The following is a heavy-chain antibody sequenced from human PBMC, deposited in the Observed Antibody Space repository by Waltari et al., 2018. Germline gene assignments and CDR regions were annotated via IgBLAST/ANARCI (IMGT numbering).Heavy chain of an antibody. J-gene: IGHJ3*02. CDR3: ARSPHYYYDSSASYQGAFHI. Sequence: QVQLQESGPGLVKPSQTLSLTCTVSGASINSGGYFWTWIRQHPGEGLEWIGYIYQTGRTYYNPSLKSRVTISVDRLRNEFSLILNSVTAADTATYYCARSPHYYYDSSASYQGAFHIWGQGTMVTVSS. V-gene: IGHV4-31*03. CDR2: IYQTGRT. D-gene: IGHD3-22*01. CDR1: GASINSGGYF.